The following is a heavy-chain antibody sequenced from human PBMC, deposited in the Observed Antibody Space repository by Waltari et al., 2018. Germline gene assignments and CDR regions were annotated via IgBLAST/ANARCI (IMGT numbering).Heavy chain of an antibody. J-gene: IGHJ4*02. D-gene: IGHD3-10*01. CDR1: GYTFRCTG. Sequence: QVQLVESGGGVVQPGRSLRLSCAASGYTFRCTGMTRVGQAPGKWLELVAFRGYDGSNKYYADSGKGRFTISRDNSKNTLSLQMNSLRAEDTAVYYCASPGEGSYFDYWGQGTLVTVSS. CDR3: ASPGEGSYFDY. V-gene: IGHV3-33*01. CDR2: RGYDGSNK.